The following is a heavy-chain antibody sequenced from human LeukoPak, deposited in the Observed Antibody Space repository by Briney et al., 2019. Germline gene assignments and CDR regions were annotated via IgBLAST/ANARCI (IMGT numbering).Heavy chain of an antibody. CDR3: AGSYCSGGSCHGPYYYYYGMDV. CDR1: GGTFSSYA. V-gene: IGHV1-69*05. Sequence: SVKVSCKASGGTFSSYAISWVRQAPGQGLEWVGGIIPIFGTANYAQKFQGRVTMTRDTSTSTVYMELSSLRSEDTAVYYCAGSYCSGGSCHGPYYYYYGMDVWGQGTTVTVSS. CDR2: IIPIFGTA. D-gene: IGHD2-15*01. J-gene: IGHJ6*02.